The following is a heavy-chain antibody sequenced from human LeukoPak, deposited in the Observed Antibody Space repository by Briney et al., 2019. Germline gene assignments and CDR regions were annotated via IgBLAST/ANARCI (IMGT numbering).Heavy chain of an antibody. CDR3: ARLLGMVTTYDI. J-gene: IGHJ3*02. D-gene: IGHD5-24*01. V-gene: IGHV3-7*04. Sequence: GGSLRLSCAASGFTVSSNYMSWVRQAPGKGLQWVASIRQDANEIHYVDSVRGRFTISRDNAENSLYLQMNSLRAEDTAVYYCARLLGMVTTYDIWGQGTMVTVSS. CDR2: IRQDANEI. CDR1: GFTVSSNY.